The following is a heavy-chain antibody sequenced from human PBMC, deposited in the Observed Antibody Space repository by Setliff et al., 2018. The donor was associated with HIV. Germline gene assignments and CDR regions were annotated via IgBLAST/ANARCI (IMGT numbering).Heavy chain of an antibody. D-gene: IGHD6-19*01. J-gene: IGHJ5*02. CDR3: ARPHSGRGGGAYFDP. Sequence: SETLSLTCTVSGDSITSGHFYWGWIRQAPGKGLEWSGNILDGRVTFFNPSLRGRVTISVDASKNQVSLNLRSVTAADSAVYHCARPHSGRGGGAYFDPWGQGILVTAPQ. V-gene: IGHV4-39*01. CDR2: ILDGRVT. CDR1: GDSITSGHFY.